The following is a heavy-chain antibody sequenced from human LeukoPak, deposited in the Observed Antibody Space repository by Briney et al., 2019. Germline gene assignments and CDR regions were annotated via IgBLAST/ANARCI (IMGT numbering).Heavy chain of an antibody. Sequence: GGSLRLSCAASGFTFSSYAMSWVRQAPGKGLKWVSTINDNGDGTYYVDSVKGRFTISRDNSYNTVSLQMNSLRDEDTGVYYCARGVGGIQLWLPPQSRAASRPYYFDYWGQGTLVTVSS. CDR2: INDNGDGT. CDR3: ARGVGGIQLWLPPQSRAASRPYYFDY. CDR1: GFTFSSYA. D-gene: IGHD5-18*01. J-gene: IGHJ4*02. V-gene: IGHV3-23*01.